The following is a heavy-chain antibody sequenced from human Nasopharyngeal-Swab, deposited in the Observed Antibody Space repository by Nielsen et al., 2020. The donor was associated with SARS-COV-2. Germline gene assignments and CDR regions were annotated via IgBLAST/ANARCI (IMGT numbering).Heavy chain of an antibody. V-gene: IGHV3-23*03. Sequence: GGSLRLSCAASGFTFSSYSMNWVRQAPGKGLEWVSVIYSGGSTYYADSVKGRFTISRDNSKNTLYLQMNSLRAEDTAVYYCAKGIPSVSDYWGQGTLVTVSS. CDR2: IYSGGST. CDR3: AKGIPSVSDY. D-gene: IGHD5-18*01. CDR1: GFTFSSYS. J-gene: IGHJ4*02.